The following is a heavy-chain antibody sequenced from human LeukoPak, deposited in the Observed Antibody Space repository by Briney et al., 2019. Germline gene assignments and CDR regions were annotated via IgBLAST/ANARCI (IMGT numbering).Heavy chain of an antibody. CDR1: GGTFSGYA. V-gene: IGHV1-69*05. CDR3: ARRRNSGYDYNWFDP. J-gene: IGHJ5*02. Sequence: PVKVSCKASGGTFSGYAISWVRQAPGQGLEWMGGIIPIFGTANYAQKFQGRVTITTDESTSTAYMELSSPRSEDTAVYYCARRRNSGYDYNWFDPWGQGTLVTVSS. D-gene: IGHD5-12*01. CDR2: IIPIFGTA.